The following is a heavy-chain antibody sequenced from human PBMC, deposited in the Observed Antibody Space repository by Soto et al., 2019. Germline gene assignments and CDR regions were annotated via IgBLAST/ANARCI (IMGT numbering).Heavy chain of an antibody. D-gene: IGHD2-8*02. CDR2: INPDNGNT. V-gene: IGHV1-3*01. J-gene: IGHJ5*02. CDR3: ARGTATGPLEP. CDR1: GYTFTRYT. Sequence: GSSVKVSCTASGYTFTRYTMNWVRQAPGQRLEWMGWINPDNGNTKSSQKFQDRVIITRDTSASTAYMDLSSLRSEDTAVDYCARGTATGPLEPWGPRILSHVSS.